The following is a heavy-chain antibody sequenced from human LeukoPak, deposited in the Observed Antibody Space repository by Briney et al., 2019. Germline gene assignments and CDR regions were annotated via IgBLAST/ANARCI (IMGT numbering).Heavy chain of an antibody. CDR2: ISYDGSNK. CDR3: AKEVAAAGTGFDY. CDR1: GFTFSSYG. D-gene: IGHD6-13*01. V-gene: IGHV3-30*18. J-gene: IGHJ4*02. Sequence: PGGSLRLSCAASGFTFSSYGMHWVRQAPGKGLEWVAVISYDGSNKYYADSVKGRFTISRDNSKNTLHLQMNSLRAEDTAVYYCAKEVAAAGTGFDYWGQGTLVTVSS.